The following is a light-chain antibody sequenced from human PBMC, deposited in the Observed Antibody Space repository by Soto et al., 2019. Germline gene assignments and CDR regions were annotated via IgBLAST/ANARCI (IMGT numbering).Light chain of an antibody. CDR2: AAS. CDR1: QSISSY. J-gene: IGKJ5*01. V-gene: IGKV1-39*01. CDR3: QQSYSTPPIT. Sequence: DSQMNQSPSSLSASVGDRFTITCRSSQSISSYLNWYQQKPGKAPKLLIYAASSLQSGVPSRFSGSGSGTDFTLTISSLQPEDFATYYCQQSYSTPPITFGQGTRLEI.